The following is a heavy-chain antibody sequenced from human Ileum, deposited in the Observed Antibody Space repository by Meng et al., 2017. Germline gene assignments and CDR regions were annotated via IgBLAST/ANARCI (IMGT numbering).Heavy chain of an antibody. D-gene: IGHD2-15*01. Sequence: HVQLQESCTVLGEPSGPLSLTGTVSGDSISSSFYWSWVRPSPGPALEWIGQIYLPGSPNYNPSLESRVTISEDKSMNQFSLRLTSVTAADTAIFYCVRHGGKYFDYWGQGILVTVSS. V-gene: IGHV4-4*02. CDR1: GDSISSSFY. CDR3: VRHGGKYFDY. J-gene: IGHJ4*02. CDR2: IYLPGSP.